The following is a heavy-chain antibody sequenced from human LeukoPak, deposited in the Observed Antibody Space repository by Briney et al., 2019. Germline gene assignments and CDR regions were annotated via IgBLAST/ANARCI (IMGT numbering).Heavy chain of an antibody. CDR1: GGSISSYY. CDR2: NYYSGST. Sequence: PSETLSLTCTVSGGSISSYYWSWIRQPPGKGLEGIGDNYYSGSTNYNTSLKSPVTISVDTSKNQSSLKLSSVTAADTAVYYCASGYSYGPPGVFDYWGQGTLVTVSS. V-gene: IGHV4-59*01. D-gene: IGHD5-18*01. CDR3: ASGYSYGPPGVFDY. J-gene: IGHJ4*02.